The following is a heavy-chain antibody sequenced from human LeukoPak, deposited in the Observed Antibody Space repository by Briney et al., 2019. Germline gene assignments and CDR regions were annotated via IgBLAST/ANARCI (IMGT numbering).Heavy chain of an antibody. CDR1: GYTFTGYY. CDR2: INPNSGGT. CDR3: ARAGVGVSYYYDSSGYD. D-gene: IGHD3-22*01. J-gene: IGHJ4*02. V-gene: IGHV1-2*06. Sequence: ASVKVSCKASGYTFTGYYMHWVRQAPGQGLEWMGRINPNSGGTNYAQKFQGRVTMTRDTSISTAYMELSRLRSDGTAVYYCARAGVGVSYYYDSSGYDWGQGTLVTVSS.